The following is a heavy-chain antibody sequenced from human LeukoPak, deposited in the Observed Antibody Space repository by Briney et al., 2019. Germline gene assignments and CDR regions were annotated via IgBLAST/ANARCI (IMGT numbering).Heavy chain of an antibody. CDR2: IYNGGTP. Sequence: SETLSLTCTVSGDSTTSYYWSWVRQAAGQGLEWIGRIYNGGTPDYKPSLKSRVTMSLDTSNNQFSLKLSSVTAADTAVYYCAREEGAVPGTGYYHDCWGQGTLVTVSS. V-gene: IGHV4-4*07. CDR1: GDSTTSYY. J-gene: IGHJ4*02. D-gene: IGHD6-19*01. CDR3: AREEGAVPGTGYYHDC.